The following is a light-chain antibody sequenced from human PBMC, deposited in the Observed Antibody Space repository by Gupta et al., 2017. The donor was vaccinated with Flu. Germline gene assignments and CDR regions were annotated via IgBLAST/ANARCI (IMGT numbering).Light chain of an antibody. CDR2: DAS. CDR3: QQYAHPLVT. Sequence: EIVLTQSPGTLSLSPGERATLSCRASQSVSLNYLGWYQQRPGQVPRLLIYDASRRSTGIPDRFSGSGSGTDVTLTISRLEPEDIAVYYCQQYAHPLVTFGGGTKVEIK. V-gene: IGKV3-20*01. J-gene: IGKJ4*01. CDR1: QSVSLNY.